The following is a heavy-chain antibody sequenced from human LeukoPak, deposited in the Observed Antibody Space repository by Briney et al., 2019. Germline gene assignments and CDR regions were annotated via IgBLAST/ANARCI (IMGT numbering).Heavy chain of an antibody. J-gene: IGHJ2*01. CDR2: ISASGDDG. Sequence: GGSLRLSCAASGFKPRNFEVNWVGQAPGKGLECGAYISASGDDGYYADSVEGRFSVSRDNAKDSLFLQMNNLTPEDTAVYYCAREGFCGGGGCNWYFDLWGRGTLVTVSS. V-gene: IGHV3-48*03. CDR1: GFKPRNFE. CDR3: AREGFCGGGGCNWYFDL. D-gene: IGHD2-15*01.